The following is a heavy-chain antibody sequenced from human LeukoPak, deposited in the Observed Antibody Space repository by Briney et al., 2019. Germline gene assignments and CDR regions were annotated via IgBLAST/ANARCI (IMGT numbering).Heavy chain of an antibody. CDR2: FDPEDGET. Sequence: GASVKVSCKVSGYTLTELSMHWVRQAPGKGLEWMGGFDPEDGETIYAQKFQGRVTMTEDTSTDTAYMELSSLRSEDTAVYYCATDSREHSSSSGRYYYYYMDVWGKGTTVTVSS. CDR3: ATDSREHSSSSGRYYYYYMDV. D-gene: IGHD6-6*01. CDR1: GYTLTELS. V-gene: IGHV1-24*01. J-gene: IGHJ6*03.